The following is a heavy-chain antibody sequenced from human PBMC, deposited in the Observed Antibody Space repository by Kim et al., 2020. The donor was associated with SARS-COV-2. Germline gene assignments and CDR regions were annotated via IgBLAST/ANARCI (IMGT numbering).Heavy chain of an antibody. CDR1: GGTFSSYA. V-gene: IGHV1-69*13. CDR2: IIPIFGTA. D-gene: IGHD3-16*01. J-gene: IGHJ4*02. CDR3: AMRPRSMITFGGVTDY. Sequence: SVKVSCKASGGTFSSYAISWVRQAPGQGLEWMGGIIPIFGTANYAQKFQGRVTITADESTSTAYMELSSLRSEDTAVYYCAMRPRSMITFGGVTDYWGQGTLVTVSS.